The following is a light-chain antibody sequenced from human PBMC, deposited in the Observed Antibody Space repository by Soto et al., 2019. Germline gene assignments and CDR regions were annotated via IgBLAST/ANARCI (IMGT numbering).Light chain of an antibody. CDR3: CSYAGSRTWV. CDR1: SSDVASYDL. Sequence: QSALTQPASVSGSPGQSITISCTGTSSDVASYDLVSWYQHHPGKAPKLMIYEVTKRPSGVSNRFSGSKSGNTASLTISGLQAEDEADYYCCSYAGSRTWVFGGGTELTVL. V-gene: IGLV2-23*02. J-gene: IGLJ3*02. CDR2: EVT.